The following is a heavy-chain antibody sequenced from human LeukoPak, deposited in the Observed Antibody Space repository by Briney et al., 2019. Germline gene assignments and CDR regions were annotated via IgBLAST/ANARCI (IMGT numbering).Heavy chain of an antibody. D-gene: IGHD3-3*01. V-gene: IGHV1-18*01. Sequence: GASVKVSCKASGYTFTSYGISWVRQAPGQGLEWMGWISAYNGNTKYAQRLQGRVTMTTDTSTTTAYVELSRLRSDDTAVYYCARDYTISLHSRKTFDPWGQGTLVTVSS. CDR3: ARDYTISLHSRKTFDP. CDR1: GYTFTSYG. J-gene: IGHJ5*02. CDR2: ISAYNGNT.